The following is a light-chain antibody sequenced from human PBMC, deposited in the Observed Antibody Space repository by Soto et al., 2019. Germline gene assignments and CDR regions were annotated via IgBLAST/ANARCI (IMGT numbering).Light chain of an antibody. CDR3: QHYSGYSPWT. J-gene: IGKJ1*01. CDR1: QSVDNW. CDR2: KAS. V-gene: IGKV1-5*03. Sequence: DIQMTQSPSTLSASVGDRVTITCRASQSVDNWLAWFQQKPGKAPDVLIYKASILASGVPSRFRGSGSGTEFTLTISSLQPDDFASYYCQHYSGYSPWTFGQGTKVEIK.